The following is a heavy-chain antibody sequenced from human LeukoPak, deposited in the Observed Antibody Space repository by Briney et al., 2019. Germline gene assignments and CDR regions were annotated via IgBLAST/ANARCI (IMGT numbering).Heavy chain of an antibody. CDR1: GGSISSYY. V-gene: IGHV4-4*09. D-gene: IGHD5-12*01. Sequence: SETLSLTCTVSGGSISSYYWSWIRQPPGKGLEWIGYIYTSGSTNYNPSLKSRVTISVDTSKNQFSLKLSSVTAADTAVYYCARLRNRLFTANGYFDYWGQETLVTVSS. CDR3: ARLRNRLFTANGYFDY. J-gene: IGHJ4*02. CDR2: IYTSGST.